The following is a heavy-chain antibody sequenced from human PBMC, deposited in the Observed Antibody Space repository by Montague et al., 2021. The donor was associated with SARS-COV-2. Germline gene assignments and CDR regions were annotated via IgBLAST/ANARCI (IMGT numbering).Heavy chain of an antibody. CDR1: GGSFSGYY. CDR2: INHSGST. Sequence: SETLSLTCAVYGGSFSGYYWSWIRQPPGKGLEWIGEINHSGSTKYNPSLKSRVTISVDTSKNQFSLKLSSVTAADTAVYYCARGTKGVFTYDYDSSGYASDYWGQGTLVTVSP. J-gene: IGHJ4*02. D-gene: IGHD3-22*01. V-gene: IGHV4-34*01. CDR3: ARGTKGVFTYDYDSSGYASDY.